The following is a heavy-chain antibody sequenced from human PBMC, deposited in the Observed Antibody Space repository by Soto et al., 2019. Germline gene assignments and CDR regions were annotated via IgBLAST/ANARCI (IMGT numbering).Heavy chain of an antibody. CDR3: ARGEWALLRRGFDL. V-gene: IGHV1-18*04. CDR1: GYTFTSYG. Sequence: QVQLVQSGAEVKKPGASVKVSCKASGYTFTSYGISWVRQAPGQGLEWMGWISAYNGNTNYAQKLQGRVTMTTDTSTSIAYMELRSVRSDVTAVDCCARGEWALLRRGFDLWGRGTLVTVSS. J-gene: IGHJ2*01. D-gene: IGHD1-26*01. CDR2: ISAYNGNT.